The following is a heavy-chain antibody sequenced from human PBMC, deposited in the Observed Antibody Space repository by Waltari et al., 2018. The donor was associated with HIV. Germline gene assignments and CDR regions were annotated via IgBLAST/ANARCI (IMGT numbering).Heavy chain of an antibody. CDR1: GFTFKSYS. J-gene: IGHJ5*02. V-gene: IGHV3-21*01. CDR2: ISSSGTFT. D-gene: IGHD6-13*01. CDR3: ARDSRDNSWSLNFFDP. Sequence: EVQLVESGGGPVKPGGSLRLSCRASGFTFKSYSLDWVRQAPGKGLEWISSISSSGTFTHYADSVKGRFTISRDNANKSVYLQMNSLRAEDTAVYYCARDSRDNSWSLNFFDPRGQGTLVTVSS.